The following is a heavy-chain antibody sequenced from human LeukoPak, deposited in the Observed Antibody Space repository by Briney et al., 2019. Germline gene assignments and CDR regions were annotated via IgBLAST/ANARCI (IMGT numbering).Heavy chain of an antibody. Sequence: ASETLSLTCTVSGGSISSYYWSWIRQPPGKGLEWIGYIYYSGSTNYNPSLKSRVTISVDTSKNQFSLKLSSVTAADTAVYYCALSNVVVTAIPNIWGQGTMVTVSS. CDR3: ALSNVVVTAIPNI. D-gene: IGHD2-21*02. J-gene: IGHJ3*02. CDR2: IYYSGST. V-gene: IGHV4-59*01. CDR1: GGSISSYY.